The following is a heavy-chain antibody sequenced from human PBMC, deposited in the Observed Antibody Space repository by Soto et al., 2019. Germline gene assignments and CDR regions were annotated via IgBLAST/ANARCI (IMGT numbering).Heavy chain of an antibody. CDR2: IDKVGTDS. CDR1: EFTFSGRS. CDR3: ARGWFGPDV. V-gene: IGHV3-74*01. D-gene: IGHD3-10*01. Sequence: EVQLVESGGGLVQPGGSLRLSCAASEFTFSGRSVHWVRQAPGKGLVWVSGIDKVGTDSTYADSVKGRFTSSRDNAKNTVYLQKSSLRVEDTGVYYCARGWFGPDVWGKGTTVTVSS. J-gene: IGHJ6*03.